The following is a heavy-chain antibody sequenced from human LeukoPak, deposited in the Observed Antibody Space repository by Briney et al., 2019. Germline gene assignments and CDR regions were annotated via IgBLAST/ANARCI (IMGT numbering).Heavy chain of an antibody. Sequence: PSETLSLTCTVSNGSLSSSYWSWIRQPPGKRLEYIGQIYDSGSTNYNPSLRSRVTISVDSSHKQFSLSLSSVTAADTAVYYCARGRHIPPNSGGWYIFASWGQGTLVTVSS. CDR2: IYDSGST. J-gene: IGHJ4*02. V-gene: IGHV4-59*01. CDR3: ARGRHIPPNSGGWYIFAS. D-gene: IGHD6-19*01. CDR1: NGSLSSSY.